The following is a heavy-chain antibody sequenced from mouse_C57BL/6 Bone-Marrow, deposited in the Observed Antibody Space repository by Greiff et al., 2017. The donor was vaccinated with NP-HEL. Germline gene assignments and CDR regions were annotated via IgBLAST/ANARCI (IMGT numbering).Heavy chain of an antibody. D-gene: IGHD1-1*01. CDR1: GYSITSGYY. CDR3: ARERFTTVVATRAY. Sequence: ESGPGLVKPSQSLSLTCSVTGYSITSGYYWNWIRQFPGNKLEWMGYISYDGSNNYNPSLKNRISITRDTSKNQFFLKLNSVTTEDTATYYCARERFTTVVATRAYWGQGTLVTVSA. CDR2: ISYDGSN. V-gene: IGHV3-6*01. J-gene: IGHJ3*01.